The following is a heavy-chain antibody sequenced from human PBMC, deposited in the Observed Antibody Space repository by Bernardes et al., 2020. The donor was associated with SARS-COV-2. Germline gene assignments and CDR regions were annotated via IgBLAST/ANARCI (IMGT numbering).Heavy chain of an antibody. CDR1: GFTFSDYY. CDR3: ARASPRSNYYGSGSYLAYYYYYGMDV. D-gene: IGHD3-10*01. V-gene: IGHV3-11*01. J-gene: IGHJ6*02. Sequence: GRSLRLSCAASGFTFSDYYMSWIRQAPGKGLEWVSYISSSGSTIYYADSVKGRFTISRDNAKNSLYLQMNSLRAEDTAVYYCARASPRSNYYGSGSYLAYYYYYGMDVWGQGTTVTVSS. CDR2: ISSSGSTI.